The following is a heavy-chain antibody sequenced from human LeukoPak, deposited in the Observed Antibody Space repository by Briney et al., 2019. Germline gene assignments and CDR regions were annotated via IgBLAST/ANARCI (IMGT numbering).Heavy chain of an antibody. V-gene: IGHV4-34*01. CDR2: INHSGST. D-gene: IGHD3-10*01. Sequence: PSETLSLTCAVYGGSFSGYYWSWIRQPPGKGPEWIGEINHSGSTNYNPSLKSRVTISVDTSKNQFSLKLSSVTAADTAVYYCARPLRYYGSGSYDAFDIWGQGTMVTVSS. CDR1: GGSFSGYY. CDR3: ARPLRYYGSGSYDAFDI. J-gene: IGHJ3*02.